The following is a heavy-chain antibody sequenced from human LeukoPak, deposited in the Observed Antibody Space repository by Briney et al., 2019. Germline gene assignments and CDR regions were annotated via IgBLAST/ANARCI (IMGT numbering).Heavy chain of an antibody. D-gene: IGHD2-15*01. CDR2: IEPAGSAT. J-gene: IGHJ4*02. CDR1: GFTFSSYW. V-gene: IGHV3-7*01. Sequence: GGSLRLSCTASGFTFSSYWMTWVRQAPGKGLEWVANIEPAGSATYYVDSVKGRFTISRDNAKNLLYLQMNSLRAEDSAVYHCGRFGYVAAFDSWGQGALVTVSS. CDR3: GRFGYVAAFDS.